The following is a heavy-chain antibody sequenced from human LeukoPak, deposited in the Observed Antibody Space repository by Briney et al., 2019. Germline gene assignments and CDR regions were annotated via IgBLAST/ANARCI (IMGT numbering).Heavy chain of an antibody. CDR1: GLTFTSYG. Sequence: PGGPLRLSGAAPGLTFTSYGMHWVRKAPGKGLEWLAVLSLDGSDKYYADSVKGQFTSSRDNTKNTQYLQMNSLRAEDTAVYYCAKDLRSPRVLTRYDGMDVWGQGTTVTVSS. V-gene: IGHV3-30*18. CDR2: LSLDGSDK. CDR3: AKDLRSPRVLTRYDGMDV. D-gene: IGHD3-10*02. J-gene: IGHJ6*02.